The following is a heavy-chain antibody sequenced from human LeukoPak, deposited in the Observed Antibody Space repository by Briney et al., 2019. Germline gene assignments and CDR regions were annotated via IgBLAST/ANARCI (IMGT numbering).Heavy chain of an antibody. CDR2: ISWNSGTI. Sequence: GGSLRLSCAASGFTFDDYAMHWVRQAPGKGLEWVSGISWNSGTIGYADSVKGRFTISRDNAKNSLYLQMNSLRAEDTASYYCAKGHSFDYWGQGTLVTVSS. J-gene: IGHJ4*02. CDR3: AKGHSFDY. V-gene: IGHV3-9*01. CDR1: GFTFDDYA.